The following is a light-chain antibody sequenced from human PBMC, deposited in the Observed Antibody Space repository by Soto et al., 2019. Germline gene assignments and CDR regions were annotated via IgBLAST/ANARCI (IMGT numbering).Light chain of an antibody. J-gene: IGKJ5*01. Sequence: IKIAESPSCRSASGGDRSTISSRASQGISSWLAWYQQKPGKAPKLLIYAASSLQSGVPSRFSGSGSGTDFTLTISSLQPEDFATYYCLQDYNYPITFGQGTRLEI. CDR2: AAS. V-gene: IGKV1-12*01. CDR1: QGISSW. CDR3: LQDYNYPIT.